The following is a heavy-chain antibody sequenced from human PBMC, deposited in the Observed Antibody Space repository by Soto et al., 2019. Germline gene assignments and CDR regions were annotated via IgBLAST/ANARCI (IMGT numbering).Heavy chain of an antibody. J-gene: IGHJ6*02. CDR1: GGTFSSYA. CDR2: IIPVFGTA. Sequence: ASVKVSCKASGGTFSSYAISWVRQAPGQGLEWMGGIIPVFGTANYAQKFQGRVTITADESTSTAYMELSSLRSEDTAVYYCARVGTTGDRGYYYGMDVWGQGTTVTVS. D-gene: IGHD7-27*01. V-gene: IGHV1-69*13. CDR3: ARVGTTGDRGYYYGMDV.